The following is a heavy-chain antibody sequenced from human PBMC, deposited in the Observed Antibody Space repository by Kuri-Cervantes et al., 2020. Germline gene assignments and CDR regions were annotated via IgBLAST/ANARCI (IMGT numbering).Heavy chain of an antibody. J-gene: IGHJ6*03. Sequence: ASVKVSCKASGYTFTNYDINWVRQATGQGLEWMGWMNPKSGNTAYAQKFQGRLTMTRSTSISTAYMELSSLRFEDTAVYYCARGPSFSDSYYYYYMDVWGKGTTVTDSS. V-gene: IGHV1-8*02. D-gene: IGHD4-11*01. CDR3: ARGPSFSDSYYYYYMDV. CDR1: GYTFTNYD. CDR2: MNPKSGNT.